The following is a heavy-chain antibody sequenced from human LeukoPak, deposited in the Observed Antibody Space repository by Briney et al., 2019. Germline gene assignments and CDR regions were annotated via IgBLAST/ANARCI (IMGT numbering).Heavy chain of an antibody. J-gene: IGHJ4*02. Sequence: GGSLRLSCAASGFTVSSNYMSWVRQAPGKGLEWVSVIYSGGSTYYADSVKGRFTISRDNSKNTLYLQMNSLRAEDTAVYYCAREDEDTISVDYWGQGTLVTVSS. CDR3: AREDEDTISVDY. CDR1: GFTVSSNY. V-gene: IGHV3-66*01. CDR2: IYSGGST. D-gene: IGHD3-3*01.